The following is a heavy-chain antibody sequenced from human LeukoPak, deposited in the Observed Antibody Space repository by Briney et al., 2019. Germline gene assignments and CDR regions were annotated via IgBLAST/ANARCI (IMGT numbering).Heavy chain of an antibody. V-gene: IGHV3-48*04. D-gene: IGHD3-10*01. J-gene: IGHJ4*02. CDR1: GFTFSTYS. CDR3: ARDVAYGSGSYYRLDY. CDR2: ISSSGSSI. Sequence: GGSLRLSCAASGFTFSTYSMNWVRQAPGKGLEWVSYISSSGSSIYYADSVKGRFPISRDNAKNSLYLQMNSLRAEDTAVYCCARDVAYGSGSYYRLDYWGQGTLVTVSS.